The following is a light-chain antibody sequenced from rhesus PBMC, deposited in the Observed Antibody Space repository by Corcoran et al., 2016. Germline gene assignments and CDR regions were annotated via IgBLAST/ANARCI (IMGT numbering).Light chain of an antibody. CDR1: ENVNNY. J-gene: IGKJ3*01. Sequence: DIQMTQSPSSLSASVGDRVTITCRASENVNNYLTWYQQKPGKAPKLLIYKASTLQSGVPSRFSGSGSGTDYTCTISSLQPEDVATYYCQHCYGTPFTFGPGTKLDIK. CDR2: KAS. V-gene: IGKV1-74*01. CDR3: QHCYGTPFT.